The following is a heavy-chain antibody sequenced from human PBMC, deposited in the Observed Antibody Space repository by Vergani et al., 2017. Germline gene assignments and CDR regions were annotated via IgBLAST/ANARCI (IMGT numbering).Heavy chain of an antibody. V-gene: IGHV1-69*04. CDR2: IIPILGIA. CDR1: GGTFSSYA. Sequence: QVQLVQSGAEVKKPGSSVKVSCKASGGTFSSYAISWVRQAPGQGLEWMGRIIPILGIANYAQKFQGRVTITADKSTSTAYMELSSLRSEDTAVYYCAREPQCVVVPAASRWFDPWGQGTRVTVSS. CDR3: AREPQCVVVPAASRWFDP. D-gene: IGHD2-2*01. J-gene: IGHJ5*02.